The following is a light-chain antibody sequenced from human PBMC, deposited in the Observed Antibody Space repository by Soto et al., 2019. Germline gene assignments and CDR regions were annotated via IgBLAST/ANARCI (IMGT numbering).Light chain of an antibody. V-gene: IGKV1-39*01. Sequence: DIQMTQSPSSLSASIGDRVTFNCRASQTINRTLNWYQQKLGQGPKLLIYAASILQSGVPARFSGAGFGTNFTLTISSLQPEDFATYYCQPTFGVSYDFGPGTRLEIK. CDR3: QPTFGVSYD. J-gene: IGKJ2*01. CDR1: QTINRT. CDR2: AAS.